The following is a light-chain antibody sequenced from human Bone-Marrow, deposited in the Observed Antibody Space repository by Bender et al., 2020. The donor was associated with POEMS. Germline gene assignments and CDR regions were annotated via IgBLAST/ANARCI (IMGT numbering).Light chain of an antibody. CDR1: SSDVGAYNY. J-gene: IGLJ3*02. CDR3: SSYAGKYSWV. Sequence: QSALTQPASVSGSPGQSIAISCTGTSSDVGAYNYVSWYQQHPGKAPKLLIYAVNTRPSGVSNRFSGSKSDNTASLTVSGLQAEDEADYYCSSYAGKYSWVFGGGTKLTVL. V-gene: IGLV2-14*03. CDR2: AVN.